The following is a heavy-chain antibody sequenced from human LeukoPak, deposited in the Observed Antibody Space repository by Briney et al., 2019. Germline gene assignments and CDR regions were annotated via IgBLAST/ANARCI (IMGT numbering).Heavy chain of an antibody. V-gene: IGHV3-23*01. Sequence: PGGSLRLSCAASGFTFSGSAMHWVRQAPGKGLEWVSSIIDSGGSTYYGDSVKGRFTISRDNSKNTLFLQMNSLRAEDTAVYYCATPGYGGYYFDHWGQGTLVTVSS. D-gene: IGHD3-22*01. CDR2: IIDSGGST. J-gene: IGHJ4*02. CDR3: ATPGYGGYYFDH. CDR1: GFTFSGSA.